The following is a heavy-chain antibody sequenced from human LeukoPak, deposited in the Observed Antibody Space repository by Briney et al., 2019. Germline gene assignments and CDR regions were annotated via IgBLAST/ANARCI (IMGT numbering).Heavy chain of an antibody. J-gene: IGHJ4*02. CDR2: INPTGGST. Sequence: ASVKVSCKASGYTFTSYYMHWVRQAPGQGLEWMGIINPTGGSTSYAQKFQGRVTMTRDTSTSTVYMELSSLRSEDTAMYYCATLWSHDYGDSWAPPVGRGFFDHWGQGTLVTVSS. D-gene: IGHD4-17*01. CDR1: GYTFTSYY. V-gene: IGHV1-46*01. CDR3: ATLWSHDYGDSWAPPVGRGFFDH.